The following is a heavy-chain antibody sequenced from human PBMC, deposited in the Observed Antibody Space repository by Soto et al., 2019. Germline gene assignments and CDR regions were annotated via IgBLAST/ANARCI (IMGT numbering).Heavy chain of an antibody. CDR1: LFTFSSYG. V-gene: IGHV3-33*08. J-gene: IGHJ4*02. CDR2: IWYDGSNK. Sequence: PVWSLRLSCSSSLFTFSSYGMHWVLHAPGKGLEWVAVIWYDGSNKYYADSVKGRFTISRDNSKNTLYLQMNSLRAEDTAVYYCARDSRFSGSLDYWGQGTLVTVSS. D-gene: IGHD6-19*01. CDR3: ARDSRFSGSLDY.